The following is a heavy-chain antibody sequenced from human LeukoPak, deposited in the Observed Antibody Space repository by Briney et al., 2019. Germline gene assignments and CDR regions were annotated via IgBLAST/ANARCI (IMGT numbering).Heavy chain of an antibody. Sequence: SETLSLTCAVYGGSFSGYYWSWIRQPPGKGLEWIGEINHSGSTNYNPSLKSRVTMSVDTSKNQFSLKLSSVTAADTAVYYCARSVDTAMAFDYWGQGTLVTVSS. J-gene: IGHJ4*02. D-gene: IGHD5-18*01. V-gene: IGHV4-34*01. CDR3: ARSVDTAMAFDY. CDR2: INHSGST. CDR1: GGSFSGYY.